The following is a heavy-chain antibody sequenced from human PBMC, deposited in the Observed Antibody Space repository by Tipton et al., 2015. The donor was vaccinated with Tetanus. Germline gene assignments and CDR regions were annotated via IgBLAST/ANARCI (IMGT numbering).Heavy chain of an antibody. CDR1: GDSVRGSRYY. CDR2: IYYSGST. D-gene: IGHD7-27*01. CDR3: ASQFWGYWFDP. J-gene: IGHJ5*02. Sequence: GLVKPSEPLSLTCTVSGDSVRGSRYYWGWVRQPPGKGLEWIGSIYYSGSTYHNASLKSRVTMSVDTSKNQFSLKLGSVAAADTAIYYCASQFWGYWFDPWGPGTLVIVSS. V-gene: IGHV4-39*01.